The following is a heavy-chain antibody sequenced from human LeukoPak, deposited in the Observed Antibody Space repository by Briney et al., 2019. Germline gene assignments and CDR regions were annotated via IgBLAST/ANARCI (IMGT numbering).Heavy chain of an antibody. CDR3: ARVSGWYEAWDYFDY. J-gene: IGHJ4*02. V-gene: IGHV4-30-2*01. Sequence: PSETLSLTCAVSGGSISSGGYSWSWIRQPPGKGLEWIGYIYHSGSTYYNPSLKSRVTISVDRSKNQFSLKLSSVTAADTAVYYCARVSGWYEAWDYFDYWGQGTLVTVSS. CDR1: GGSISSGGYS. CDR2: IYHSGST. D-gene: IGHD6-19*01.